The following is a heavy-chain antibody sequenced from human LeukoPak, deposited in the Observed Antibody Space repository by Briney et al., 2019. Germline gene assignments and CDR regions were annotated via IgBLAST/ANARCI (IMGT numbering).Heavy chain of an antibody. J-gene: IGHJ4*02. V-gene: IGHV1-69*13. D-gene: IGHD5-24*01. CDR3: ARGGEMATITPDY. CDR2: IIPIFGTA. CDR1: GGTFSSYA. Sequence: GASVTVSCKASGGTFSSYAISWVRQAPGQGLEWMGGIIPIFGTANYAQKFQGRVTITADESTSTAYMELSSLRSEDTAVYYCARGGEMATITPDYWGQGTLVTVSS.